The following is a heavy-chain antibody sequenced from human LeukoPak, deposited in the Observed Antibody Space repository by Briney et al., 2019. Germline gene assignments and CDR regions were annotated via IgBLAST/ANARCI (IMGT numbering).Heavy chain of an antibody. CDR2: IYYSGST. J-gene: IGHJ4*02. CDR3: ARAGYYDSSGYPIDC. D-gene: IGHD3-22*01. Sequence: PSETLSLTCTVSGGSISSGDYYWSWIRQPPGKGLEWIGYIYYSGSTYYNPSLKSRVTISVDTSKNQFSLKLSSVTAADTAVYYCARAGYYDSSGYPIDCWGQGTLVTVSS. V-gene: IGHV4-30-4*01. CDR1: GGSISSGDYY.